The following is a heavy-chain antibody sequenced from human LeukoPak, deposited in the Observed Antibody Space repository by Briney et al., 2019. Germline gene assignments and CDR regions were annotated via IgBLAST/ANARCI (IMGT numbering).Heavy chain of an antibody. J-gene: IGHJ4*01. Sequence: GGSLRLSCEVSGFTSTDYWMNWVRQAPGKGPEWVASIRQDGSEKTYVDSVKGRFTISRDNTKNSLSLQLNGLRAEDTAVYYCARDGTAAGLYFDLWGQGTLVTVSS. D-gene: IGHD6-13*01. V-gene: IGHV3-7*01. CDR2: IRQDGSEK. CDR1: GFTSTDYW. CDR3: ARDGTAAGLYFDL.